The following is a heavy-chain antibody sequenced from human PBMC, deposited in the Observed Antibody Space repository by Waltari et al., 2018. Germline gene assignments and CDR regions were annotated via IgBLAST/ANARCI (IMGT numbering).Heavy chain of an antibody. V-gene: IGHV4-4*07. J-gene: IGHJ4*02. Sequence: QVQLQESGPGLVKPSETLSLTCTVSGGSISSYYWRWIRPPAGKGLEWIGRIYTSGSTNYNPSLKSRVTMSVDTSKNQFSLKLSSVTAADTAVYYCARDRRGIVGEMNYFDYWGQGTLVTVSS. D-gene: IGHD1-26*01. CDR3: ARDRRGIVGEMNYFDY. CDR2: IYTSGST. CDR1: GGSISSYY.